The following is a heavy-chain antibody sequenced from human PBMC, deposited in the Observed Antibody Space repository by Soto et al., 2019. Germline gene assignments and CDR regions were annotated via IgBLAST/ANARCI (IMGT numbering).Heavy chain of an antibody. CDR2: ISAYNGNK. V-gene: IGHV1-18*01. CDR3: ARDLGEEQLALGYNWFDP. CDR1: GYTFTSYG. J-gene: IGHJ5*02. Sequence: ASVKVSCKASGYTFTSYGISWVRQAPGQGLEWMGWISAYNGNKNYAQKLQGRLTMTTDTSTGTDYMELRRLRSDDTAVYYCARDLGEEQLALGYNWFDPWGQGTLVTVSS. D-gene: IGHD6-6*01.